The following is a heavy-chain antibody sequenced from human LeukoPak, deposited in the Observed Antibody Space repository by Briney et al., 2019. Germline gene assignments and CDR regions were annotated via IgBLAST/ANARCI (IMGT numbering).Heavy chain of an antibody. CDR1: GFTFSSYG. D-gene: IGHD2-15*01. CDR2: ISYDGSNK. J-gene: IGHJ6*04. Sequence: GGSLRLSCAASGFTFSSYGMHWVRQAPGKGLEWVAVISYDGSNKYYADSVKGRFTISRDNSKNTLYLQMNSLRAEDTAVYYCAKVSRYCSSGSCRPDYYYGMDVWGKGTTVTVSS. V-gene: IGHV3-30*18. CDR3: AKVSRYCSSGSCRPDYYYGMDV.